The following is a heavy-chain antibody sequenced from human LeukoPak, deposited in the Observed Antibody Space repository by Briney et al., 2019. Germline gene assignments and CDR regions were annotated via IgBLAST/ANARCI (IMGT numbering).Heavy chain of an antibody. Sequence: KPGGSLRLSCAASGXTFITYSMNWVRQAPGKGLELVSSINSTCTYIFYADSLKGRVTISRDNAKNSLILHMNSLRAEDTAVYYCVAAAGYYFDYWGQGTLVTVSS. CDR2: INSTCTYI. D-gene: IGHD6-25*01. J-gene: IGHJ4*02. CDR1: GXTFITYS. V-gene: IGHV3-21*01. CDR3: VAAAGYYFDY.